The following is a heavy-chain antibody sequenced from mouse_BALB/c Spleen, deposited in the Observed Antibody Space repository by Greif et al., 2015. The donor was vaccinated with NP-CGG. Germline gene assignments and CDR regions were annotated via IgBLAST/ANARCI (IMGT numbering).Heavy chain of an antibody. Sequence: DVKLVESGGGLVQPGGSLRLSCATSGFTFTDYYMSWVRQPPGKALEWLGFIRNKANGYTTGYSASVKGRFTISRDNSQSILYLQMNTLRAEDSATYYCARGDGYYWFAYWGQGTLVTVSA. D-gene: IGHD2-3*01. J-gene: IGHJ3*01. CDR2: IRNKANGYTT. CDR3: ARGDGYYWFAY. CDR1: GFTFTDYY. V-gene: IGHV7-3*02.